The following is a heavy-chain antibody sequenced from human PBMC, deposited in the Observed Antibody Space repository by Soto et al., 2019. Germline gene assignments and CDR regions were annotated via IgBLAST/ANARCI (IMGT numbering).Heavy chain of an antibody. CDR3: AKSVYNWNDGFFDY. CDR2: INPNSGGT. V-gene: IGHV1-2*04. D-gene: IGHD1-1*01. CDR1: GYTFTGYY. J-gene: IGHJ4*02. Sequence: SVKVSCKASGYTFTGYYMHWVRQAPGQGLEWMGWINPNSGGTHYAQKFQGWVTMTRDTSISTAYMELSRLRSDDTAVYYCAKSVYNWNDGFFDYWGQGTLVTVSS.